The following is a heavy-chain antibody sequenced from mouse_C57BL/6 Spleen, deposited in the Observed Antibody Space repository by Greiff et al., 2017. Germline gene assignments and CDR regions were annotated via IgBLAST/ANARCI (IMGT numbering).Heavy chain of an antibody. Sequence: QVQLQQSGAELARPGASVKLSCKASGYTFTSYGISWVKQRTGQGLEWIGEIYPRSGNTYYNEKFKGKATLTADKSSSTAYLEIRSLTSEDAAVYGCASDGTTVTPYIDYWGQGTTLTVSS. CDR2: IYPRSGNT. D-gene: IGHD1-1*01. CDR1: GYTFTSYG. V-gene: IGHV1-81*01. CDR3: ASDGTTVTPYIDY. J-gene: IGHJ2*01.